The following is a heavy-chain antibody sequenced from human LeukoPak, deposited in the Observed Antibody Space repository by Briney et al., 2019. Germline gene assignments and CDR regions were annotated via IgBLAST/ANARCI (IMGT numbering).Heavy chain of an antibody. D-gene: IGHD4-11*01. V-gene: IGHV1-69*01. Sequence: SVKVSCKVSGGPFSGHGISWVRQAPGEGLEWMGGITAIYETANYAERFQGRVTVTADESTSTFYMELSSLRSEDTAVYYCARGLHSSYYGYGMDFWGQGTTVTVSS. J-gene: IGHJ6*02. CDR2: ITAIYETA. CDR3: ARGLHSSYYGYGMDF. CDR1: GGPFSGHG.